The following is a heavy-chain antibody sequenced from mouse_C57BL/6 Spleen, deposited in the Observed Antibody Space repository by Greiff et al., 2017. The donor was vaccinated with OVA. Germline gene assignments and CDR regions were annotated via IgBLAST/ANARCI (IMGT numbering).Heavy chain of an antibody. V-gene: IGHV1-81*01. Sequence: QVQLQQSGAELARPGASVKLSCKASGYTFTSYGLSWVKQRTGQGLEWIGEIYPRSGNTYYNEKFKGKATLTADKSSSTAYMELRSLTSEDSAVYFCAMGLGGPRFAYWGQGTLVTVSA. CDR1: GYTFTSYG. CDR3: AMGLGGPRFAY. D-gene: IGHD3-3*01. J-gene: IGHJ3*01. CDR2: IYPRSGNT.